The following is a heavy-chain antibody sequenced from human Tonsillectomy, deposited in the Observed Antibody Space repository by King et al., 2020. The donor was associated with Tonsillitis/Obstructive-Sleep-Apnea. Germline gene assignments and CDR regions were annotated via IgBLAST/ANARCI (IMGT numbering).Heavy chain of an antibody. J-gene: IGHJ3*02. D-gene: IGHD7-27*01. CDR1: GYSFTSYW. Sequence: VQLVESGAEVKKPGESLKISCKGSGYSFTSYWIGWVRQMPGKGLEWMGIIYPGDSDTRYSPSFQGQVTISADKSISTAYLQWSSLKASDTAMYYCARLWASNLGSNDAFDIWGQGTMVTVSS. CDR3: ARLWASNLGSNDAFDI. CDR2: IYPGDSDT. V-gene: IGHV5-51*01.